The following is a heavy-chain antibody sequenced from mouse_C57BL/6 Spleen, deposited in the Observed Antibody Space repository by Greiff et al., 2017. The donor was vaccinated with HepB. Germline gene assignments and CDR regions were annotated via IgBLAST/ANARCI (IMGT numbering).Heavy chain of an antibody. Sequence: QVQLQQPGAELVKPGASVKLSCKASGYTFTSYWMHWVKQRPGQGLEWIGMIHPNSGSTNYNEKFKSKATLTVDKSSSTAYMQLSSLTSEDSAVYYCARERDYGSRYDWCAYGGKETVVTVSA. J-gene: IGHJ3*01. V-gene: IGHV1-64*01. CDR3: ARERDYGSRYDWCAY. D-gene: IGHD1-1*01. CDR2: IHPNSGST. CDR1: GYTFTSYW.